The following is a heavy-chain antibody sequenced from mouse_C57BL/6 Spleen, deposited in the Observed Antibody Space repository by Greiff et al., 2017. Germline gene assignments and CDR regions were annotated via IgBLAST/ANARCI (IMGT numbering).Heavy chain of an antibody. D-gene: IGHD2-5*01. CDR1: GYTFTSYW. V-gene: IGHV1-50*01. J-gene: IGHJ4*01. CDR2: IDPSDSST. Sequence: QVQLQQPGAELVKPGASVKLSCKASGYTFTSYWMQWVKQRPGQGLEWIGEIDPSDSSTNYNQKFKGKATLTVDTSSSTASMQLSSLTSEDSAVYYCARRISYYSNSYAMDYWGQGTSVTVSS. CDR3: ARRISYYSNSYAMDY.